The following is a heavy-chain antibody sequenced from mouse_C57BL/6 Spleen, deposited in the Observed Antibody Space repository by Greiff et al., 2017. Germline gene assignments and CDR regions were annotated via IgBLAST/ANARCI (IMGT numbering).Heavy chain of an antibody. V-gene: IGHV1-80*01. CDR3: ARRKDDGYYWYFDV. CDR2: IYPGDGDT. J-gene: IGHJ1*03. CDR1: GYAFSSYW. D-gene: IGHD2-3*01. Sequence: QVQLQQSGAELVKPGASVKISCKASGYAFSSYWMNWVKQRPGKGLEWIGQIYPGDGDTNYNGKFKGKATLTADKSSSTAYMQLSSLTSEDSAVYFCARRKDDGYYWYFDVWGTGTTVTVSS.